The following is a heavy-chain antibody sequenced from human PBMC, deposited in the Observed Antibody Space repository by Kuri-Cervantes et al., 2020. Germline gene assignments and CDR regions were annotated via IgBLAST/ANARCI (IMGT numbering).Heavy chain of an antibody. CDR3: ARCLLGFPMDV. V-gene: IGHV4-39*07. CDR2: INHSGST. D-gene: IGHD7-27*01. J-gene: IGHJ6*03. CDR1: GGSISSSSYY. Sequence: SETLSLTCTVSGGSISSSSYYWGWIRQPPGKGLEWIGEINHSGSTNYNPSLKSRVTISVDTSKNQFSLKLSSVTAADTAVYYCARCLLGFPMDVWGKGTTVTVSS.